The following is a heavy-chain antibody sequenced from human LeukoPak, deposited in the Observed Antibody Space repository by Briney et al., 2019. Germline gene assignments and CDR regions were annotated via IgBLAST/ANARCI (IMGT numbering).Heavy chain of an antibody. D-gene: IGHD3-3*01. CDR1: GFTFSSYA. V-gene: IGHV3-23*01. CDR2: ISGSGGST. J-gene: IGHJ4*02. Sequence: GGSLRLSCAASGFTFSSYAMSWVRQAPGKGLEWVSTISGSGGSTNCADSVKGRFTISRDNSKNTLYLQMNSLRAEDTAVYYCAKDNFLGASIDYWGQGTLVTVSS. CDR3: AKDNFLGASIDY.